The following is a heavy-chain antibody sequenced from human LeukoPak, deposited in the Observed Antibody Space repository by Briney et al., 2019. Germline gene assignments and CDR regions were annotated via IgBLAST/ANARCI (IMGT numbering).Heavy chain of an antibody. Sequence: GGSLRLSCAASGFTVSGNDMGWVRQVPGKGLEWVSVIYSGGSTHYTDSVKGRFSISRDNSKNTVSLQMNSLRAEDTAVYYCARRTVPGRPGYWGQGTLVTVSS. J-gene: IGHJ4*02. CDR2: IYSGGST. CDR3: ARRTVPGRPGY. CDR1: GFTVSGND. D-gene: IGHD6-6*01. V-gene: IGHV3-66*04.